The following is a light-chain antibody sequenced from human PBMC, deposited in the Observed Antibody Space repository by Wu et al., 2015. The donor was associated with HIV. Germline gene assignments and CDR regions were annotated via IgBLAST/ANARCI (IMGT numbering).Light chain of an antibody. J-gene: IGKJ3*01. CDR1: ESVTMS. CDR2: GAT. Sequence: EVVMTQSPATLSVSPGERVTLSCRASESVTMSVVWYQQKPGQAPRLLIYGATTRATGVPARFTLTISSLQSEDVGVYYCHQYNQWVFGPGTKVELK. V-gene: IGKV3-15*01. CDR3: HQYNQWV.